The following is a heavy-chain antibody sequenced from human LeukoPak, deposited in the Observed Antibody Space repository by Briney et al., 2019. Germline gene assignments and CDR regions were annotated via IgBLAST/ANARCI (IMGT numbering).Heavy chain of an antibody. CDR3: ARSYYPMNYFDY. Sequence: GASVKVSCKASGYTFTGYYMHWVRQAPGQGLEWMGWINPNSGGTNYAQKFQGRVTMTRDTSTSTAYMELSRLRSDDTAVYYCARSYYPMNYFDYWGQGTLVTVSS. J-gene: IGHJ4*02. V-gene: IGHV1-2*02. D-gene: IGHD1-26*01. CDR2: INPNSGGT. CDR1: GYTFTGYY.